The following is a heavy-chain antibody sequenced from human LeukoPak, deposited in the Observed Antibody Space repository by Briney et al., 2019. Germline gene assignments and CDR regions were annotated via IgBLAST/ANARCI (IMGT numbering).Heavy chain of an antibody. CDR3: ASPLWFGELLSHEGWYFDL. CDR1: GGTFSSYA. V-gene: IGHV1-69*13. Sequence: ASVKVSCKASGGTFSSYAISWVRQAPEQGLEWMGGIIPIFGTANYAQKFQGRVTITADESTSTAYMELSSLRSEDTAVYYCASPLWFGELLSHEGWYFDLWGRGTLVTVSS. D-gene: IGHD3-10*01. CDR2: IIPIFGTA. J-gene: IGHJ2*01.